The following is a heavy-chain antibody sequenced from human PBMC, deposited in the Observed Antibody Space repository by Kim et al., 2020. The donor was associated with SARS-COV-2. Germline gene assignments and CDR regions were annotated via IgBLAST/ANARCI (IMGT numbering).Heavy chain of an antibody. CDR1: GGSISNYY. J-gene: IGHJ4*02. Sequence: SETLSLTCTVSGGSISNYYWSWIRQPPGKGLEWIGYMYYSGTTSYNPSLKSRVTISVDTSKNQFSLQLSSVTAADTAVYYCARGNGWYDYWGQGTLVTVSS. V-gene: IGHV4-59*13. CDR2: MYYSGTT. D-gene: IGHD6-19*01. CDR3: ARGNGWYDY.